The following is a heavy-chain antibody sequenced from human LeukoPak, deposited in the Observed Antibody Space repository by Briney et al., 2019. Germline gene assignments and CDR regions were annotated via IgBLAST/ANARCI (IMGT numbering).Heavy chain of an antibody. J-gene: IGHJ4*02. CDR3: AKDLHPSYYYDSSGSYLDY. CDR1: GFTFSSYG. Sequence: PGGSLRLSCAASGFTFSSYGMHWVRQAPGKGLEWVAVISYDGSNKYYADSVKGRFTISRDNSKNTLYLQMNSLRAEDTAVYYCAKDLHPSYYYDSSGSYLDYWGQGTLVTVSS. V-gene: IGHV3-30*18. CDR2: ISYDGSNK. D-gene: IGHD3-22*01.